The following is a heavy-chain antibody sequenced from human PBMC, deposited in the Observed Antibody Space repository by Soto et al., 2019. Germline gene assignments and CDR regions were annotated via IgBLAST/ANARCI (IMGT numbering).Heavy chain of an antibody. Sequence: PGGSLRLSCAASGFTFSNAWMSWVRQAPGKGLEWVGRIKGEADGGTTDYAAPVKGRITISRDHSKDTLYLQMNSLKTEDTAVYYCTTGLSKGYYNLDYWGEGT. CDR2: IKGEADGGTT. D-gene: IGHD2-21*01. V-gene: IGHV3-15*01. CDR1: GFTFSNAW. J-gene: IGHJ4*02. CDR3: TTGLSKGYYNLDY.